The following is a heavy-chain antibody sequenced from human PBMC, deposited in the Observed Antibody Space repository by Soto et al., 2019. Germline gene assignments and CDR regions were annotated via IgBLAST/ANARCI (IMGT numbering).Heavy chain of an antibody. CDR2: INHSGST. CDR1: GGSFSGYY. J-gene: IGHJ4*02. CDR3: ARGLLQHIVVVTALFDY. V-gene: IGHV4-34*01. D-gene: IGHD2-21*02. Sequence: QVQLQQWGAGLLKPSETLSLTCAVYGGSFSGYYWSWIRQPPGKGLEWIGEINHSGSTNYNPSLKSRVTISVDTSKTQFSLKLRSVTAADTAVYYCARGLLQHIVVVTALFDYWGQGTLVTVSS.